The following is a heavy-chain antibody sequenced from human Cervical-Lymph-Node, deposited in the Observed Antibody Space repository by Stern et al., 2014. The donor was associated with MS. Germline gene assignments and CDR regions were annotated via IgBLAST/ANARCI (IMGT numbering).Heavy chain of an antibody. V-gene: IGHV1-69*01. CDR2: IIPIFGTA. D-gene: IGHD4-17*01. CDR1: GGTFSSYA. J-gene: IGHJ6*02. Sequence: VPLEESGAEVKKPGSSVKVSCKASGGTFSSYAISWVRQAPGQGLEWMGGIIPIFGTANYAQKFQGRVTITADESTSTAYMELSSLRSEDTAVYYCARGEADYGDYYYYGMDVWGQGTTVTVSS. CDR3: ARGEADYGDYYYYGMDV.